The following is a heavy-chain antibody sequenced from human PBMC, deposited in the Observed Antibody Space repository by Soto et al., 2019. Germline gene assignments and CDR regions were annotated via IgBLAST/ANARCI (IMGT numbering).Heavy chain of an antibody. J-gene: IGHJ4*02. CDR3: ARVALAAAGVVIDY. CDR1: GFTVSSNH. V-gene: IGHV3-53*01. D-gene: IGHD6-13*01. CDR2: IYSGGST. Sequence: PGGSLRLSCAASGFTVSSNHMSWVRQAPGKGLEWVSVIYSGGSTYYADSVKGRFTISRDNSKNTLYLPMNSLRAEDRAVYYCARVALAAAGVVIDYWGQGTLVTVSS.